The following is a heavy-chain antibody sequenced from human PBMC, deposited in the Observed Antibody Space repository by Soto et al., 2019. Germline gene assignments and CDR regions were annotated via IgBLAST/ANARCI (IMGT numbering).Heavy chain of an antibody. V-gene: IGHV1-3*04. CDR2: INTGKGNT. Sequence: ASVKVSCKASGYTFTNYAMHWVRQAPGQRLEWMGWINTGKGNTKYSQKFQGRVTITRDASASTAYMELSSLRSEDTAMYYCARAGDDCSAANCYVIDYWGQGTLVTVSS. CDR1: GYTFTNYA. J-gene: IGHJ4*02. CDR3: ARAGDDCSAANCYVIDY. D-gene: IGHD2-2*01.